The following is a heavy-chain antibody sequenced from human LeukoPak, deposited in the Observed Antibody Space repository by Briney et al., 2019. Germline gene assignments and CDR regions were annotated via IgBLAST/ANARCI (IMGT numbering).Heavy chain of an antibody. D-gene: IGHD6-19*01. CDR1: GFTVSSNY. CDR2: IYSGGST. Sequence: PGGSLRLSCAASGFTVSSNYMSWVRQAPGKGLEWVSVIYSGGSTYYADSVKGRFTISRDNSKNTLYLQMNSLGAEDTAVYYCARDLVLGYSSGCSDYWGQGTLVTVSS. CDR3: ARDLVLGYSSGCSDY. V-gene: IGHV3-53*01. J-gene: IGHJ4*02.